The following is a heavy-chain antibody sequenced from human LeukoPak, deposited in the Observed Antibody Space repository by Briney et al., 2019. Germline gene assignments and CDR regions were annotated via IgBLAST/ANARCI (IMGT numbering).Heavy chain of an antibody. Sequence: GASVKVSCKASGYTFTSYAMHWVRQAPGQRLEWIGWINAGNGNTKYSQKFQGRVTITRDTSASTAYMELSSLRSEDTAVYYCATLTPSITMVRGADYWGQGTLVTVSS. D-gene: IGHD3-10*01. CDR3: ATLTPSITMVRGADY. CDR2: INAGNGNT. J-gene: IGHJ4*02. V-gene: IGHV1-3*01. CDR1: GYTFTSYA.